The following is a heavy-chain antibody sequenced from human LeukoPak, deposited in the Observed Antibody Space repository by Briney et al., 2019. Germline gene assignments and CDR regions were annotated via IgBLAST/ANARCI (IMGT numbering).Heavy chain of an antibody. D-gene: IGHD3-9*01. CDR1: GYTFTSYG. J-gene: IGHJ6*02. Sequence: ASVEVSCKASGYTFTSYGISWVRQAPGQGLEWMGWISAYNGNTNYAQKLQGRVTMTTDTSTSTAYMELRSLRSDDTAVYYCAREDFDWLNYYYGMDVWGQGTTVTVSS. V-gene: IGHV1-18*01. CDR2: ISAYNGNT. CDR3: AREDFDWLNYYYGMDV.